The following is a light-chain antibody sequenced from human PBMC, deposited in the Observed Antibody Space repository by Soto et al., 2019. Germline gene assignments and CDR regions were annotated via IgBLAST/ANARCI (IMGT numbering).Light chain of an antibody. CDR2: EVS. V-gene: IGLV2-14*03. Sequence: QSVLTQPASVSGSPGQSITISCTGTSSDVGGYNYVSWYQQHPGKAPKLLIYEVSDRPSGVSNRFSGSKSGNTASLTISGLQAEDEADYYCSSYTSSGTYVVFGGGTQLTVL. CDR1: SSDVGGYNY. J-gene: IGLJ2*01. CDR3: SSYTSSGTYVV.